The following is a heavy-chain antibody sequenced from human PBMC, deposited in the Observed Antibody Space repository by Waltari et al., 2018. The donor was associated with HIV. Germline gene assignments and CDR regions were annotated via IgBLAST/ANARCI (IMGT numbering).Heavy chain of an antibody. V-gene: IGHV3-21*01. CDR2: ISSSSSYI. J-gene: IGHJ6*02. D-gene: IGHD4-17*01. Sequence: EVQLVESGGGLVKPGGSLRLSCAASGFTFSSYSMNWVRQSPGKVLEWVSSISSSSSYIYYADSVKGRFTISRDNAKNSLYLQMNSLRAEDTAVYYCARDQVTTYYYGMDVWGRGTTVTVSS. CDR1: GFTFSSYS. CDR3: ARDQVTTYYYGMDV.